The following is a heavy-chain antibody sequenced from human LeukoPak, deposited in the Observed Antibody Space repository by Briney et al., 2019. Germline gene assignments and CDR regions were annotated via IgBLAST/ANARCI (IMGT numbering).Heavy chain of an antibody. CDR1: GCIFSNAL. CDR2: FQGETDGGTT. V-gene: IGHV3-15*01. CDR3: TTVEGYCSSTSCYDY. Sequence: GAFMIFSYAAAGCIFSNALVSWVRQAALKGLWWVGLFQGETDGGTTDYAAPVKGRFTISRDDSKNTLYLQMNSLKTEDTAVYYCTTVEGYCSSTSCYDYWGQGTLVTVSS. D-gene: IGHD2-2*01. J-gene: IGHJ4*02.